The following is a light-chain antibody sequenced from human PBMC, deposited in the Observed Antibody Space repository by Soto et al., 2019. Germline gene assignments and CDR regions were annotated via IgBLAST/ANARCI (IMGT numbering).Light chain of an antibody. CDR3: SSYASTNTPYV. Sequence: QSVLTQPASVSGSPGQSITISCTGTSSGVGSYNFVSWYQQLPGKAPKLMIYEVSNRPSGVSNRFSGSKSGNTASLTISGLQAEDEADYYCSSYASTNTPYVFGTGTKVTVL. CDR1: SSGVGSYNF. V-gene: IGLV2-14*01. J-gene: IGLJ1*01. CDR2: EVS.